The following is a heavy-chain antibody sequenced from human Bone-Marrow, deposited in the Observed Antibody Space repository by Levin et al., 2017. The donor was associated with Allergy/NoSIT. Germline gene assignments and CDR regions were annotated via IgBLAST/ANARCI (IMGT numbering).Heavy chain of an antibody. CDR2: ISWNSGSI. CDR1: GFTFDDYA. J-gene: IGHJ4*02. D-gene: IGHD3-22*01. CDR3: AKDGLLNYYDSSGSYFDY. V-gene: IGHV3-9*01. Sequence: GGSLRLSCAASGFTFDDYAMHWVRQAPGKGLEWVSGISWNSGSIGYADSVKGRFTISRDNAKNSLYLQMNSLRAEDTALYYCAKDGLLNYYDSSGSYFDYWGQGTLVTVSS.